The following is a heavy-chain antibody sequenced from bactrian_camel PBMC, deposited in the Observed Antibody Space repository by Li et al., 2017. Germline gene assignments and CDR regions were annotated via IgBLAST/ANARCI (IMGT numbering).Heavy chain of an antibody. J-gene: IGHJ4*01. V-gene: IGHV3S53*01. CDR1: GFDFRTSR. CDR2: VNSDGTT. CDR3: AADGFPRWNGGYCYISDRVNSDRVE. D-gene: IGHD2*01. Sequence: HVQLVESGVGLVRPGGSLRLACTGSGFDFRTSRMGWYRQSPRNPCEMVSNVNSDGTTVYADSVKGRFTISRDNARNTLYLQLNSLKTEDTAMYYCAADGFPRWNGGYCYISDRVNSDRVEWGQGTQV.